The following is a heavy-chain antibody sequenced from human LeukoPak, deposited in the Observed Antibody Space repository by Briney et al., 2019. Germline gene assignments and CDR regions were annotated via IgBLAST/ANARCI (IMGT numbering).Heavy chain of an antibody. D-gene: IGHD5-24*01. J-gene: IGHJ4*02. Sequence: GGSLRLSCAASGFTFDDYAMHWVRQAPGKGLEWVSLISWDGGSTYYADSVKGRFTISRDDSKNSLYLQMNSLRAEDTALYYCAKGSGMATIGSHFDYWGQGTLVTVSS. CDR3: AKGSGMATIGSHFDY. CDR2: ISWDGGST. V-gene: IGHV3-43D*03. CDR1: GFTFDDYA.